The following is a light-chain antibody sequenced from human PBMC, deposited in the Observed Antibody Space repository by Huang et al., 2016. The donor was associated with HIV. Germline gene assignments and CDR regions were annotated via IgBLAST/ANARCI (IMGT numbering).Light chain of an antibody. J-gene: IGKJ1*01. V-gene: IGKV3D-15*01. CDR1: QSVSST. CDR3: QQYNNWPPGA. Sequence: EIVMTQSPDTLSLSPGERATLSCRASQSVSSTVAWYQQKPGQAPRLLIYGASTRATGIPARFSGSGSATEFTLTISSLQSEDLAVYYCQQYNNWPPGAFGQGTKVEIK. CDR2: GAS.